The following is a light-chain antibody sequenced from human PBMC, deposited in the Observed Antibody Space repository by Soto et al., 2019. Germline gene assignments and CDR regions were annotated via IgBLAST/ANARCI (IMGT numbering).Light chain of an antibody. CDR1: QSMSSY. V-gene: IGKV1-39*01. Sequence: DIQMTQSPSSLSASIGDRVTITCRASQSMSSYLNWYQQKPGKAPKLLIYAASSLQSGVPSRFGGSGSGTDFTLTISSLQPEDFATYYCQHSYSTPPTFGQGTKVDIK. CDR3: QHSYSTPPT. J-gene: IGKJ1*01. CDR2: AAS.